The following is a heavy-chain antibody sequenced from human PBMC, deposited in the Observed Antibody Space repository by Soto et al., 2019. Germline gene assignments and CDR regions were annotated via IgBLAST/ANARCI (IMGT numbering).Heavy chain of an antibody. D-gene: IGHD5-12*01. CDR1: GYTFTSYY. Sequence: VASVKVSCKASGYTFTSYYMHWVRLAPGQGLEWMGIINPSGGSTSYAQKFQGRVTMTRDMSTSTVYMELSSLRSEDTAVYYCARDNSGYDIGVTHDYWGQGTLVTVSS. V-gene: IGHV1-46*01. CDR2: INPSGGST. J-gene: IGHJ4*02. CDR3: ARDNSGYDIGVTHDY.